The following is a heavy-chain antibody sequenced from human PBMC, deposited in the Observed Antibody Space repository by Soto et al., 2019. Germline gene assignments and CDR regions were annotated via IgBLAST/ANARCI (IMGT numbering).Heavy chain of an antibody. Sequence: QVQLVQSGAEVKKPGASVKVSCKASGYIFPNYVIAWVRQAPGQGLEWMGWISAHNGDTSYVQKLQGRVTMTADTSTTTAYMELRSLSSDDTAVYYCARVPPVNYYFDYWGQGTLVTVSS. V-gene: IGHV1-18*01. CDR1: GYIFPNYV. CDR3: ARVPPVNYYFDY. J-gene: IGHJ4*02. CDR2: ISAHNGDT.